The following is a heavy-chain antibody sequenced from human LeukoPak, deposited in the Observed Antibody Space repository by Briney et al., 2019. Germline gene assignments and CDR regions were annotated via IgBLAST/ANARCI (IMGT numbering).Heavy chain of an antibody. Sequence: ASVKVSCKASGYTFTSYDINWVRQAPGQGLEWMGWMNPNNGNTGYAQKFQGRVTITRNTYISTGYMELSRLRSEDTAVYYCARGRYIAAAGRGYFQHWGQGTLVTVYS. CDR3: ARGRYIAAAGRGYFQH. D-gene: IGHD6-13*01. CDR1: GYTFTSYD. V-gene: IGHV1-8*01. J-gene: IGHJ1*01. CDR2: MNPNNGNT.